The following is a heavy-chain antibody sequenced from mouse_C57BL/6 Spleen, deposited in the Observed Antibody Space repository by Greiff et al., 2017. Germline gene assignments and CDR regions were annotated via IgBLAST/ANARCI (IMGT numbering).Heavy chain of an antibody. CDR2: ISDGGSYT. J-gene: IGHJ2*01. V-gene: IGHV5-4*01. Sequence: EVKLMESGGGLVKPGGSLKLSCAASGFTFSSYAMSWVRQTPEKRLEWVATISDGGSYTYYPDNVKGRFTISRDNAKNNLYLQMSHLKSEDTAMYYCAREGTGTWFDYWGQGTTLTVSS. CDR1: GFTFSSYA. D-gene: IGHD4-1*01. CDR3: AREGTGTWFDY.